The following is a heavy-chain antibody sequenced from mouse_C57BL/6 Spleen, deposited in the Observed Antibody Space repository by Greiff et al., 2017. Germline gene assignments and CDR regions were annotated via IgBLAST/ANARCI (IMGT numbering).Heavy chain of an antibody. V-gene: IGHV1-64*01. Sequence: QVHVKQPGAELVKPGASVKLSCKASGYTFTSYWMHWVKQRPGQGLEWIGMIHPNSGSTNYNEKFKSKATLTVDKSSSTAYMQLSSLTSEDSAVYYCARTIYYDYFDYWGQGTTLTVSS. CDR3: ARTIYYDYFDY. CDR1: GYTFTSYW. D-gene: IGHD2-4*01. CDR2: IHPNSGST. J-gene: IGHJ2*01.